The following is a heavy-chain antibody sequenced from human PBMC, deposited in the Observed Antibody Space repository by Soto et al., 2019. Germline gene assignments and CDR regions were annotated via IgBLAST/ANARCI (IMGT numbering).Heavy chain of an antibody. CDR3: ASAVTMGWSPQGY. Sequence: GGSLRLSCILSGFTFNAYTMNWVRQAPGKGLEWVSSISSSSTYIYYADSVKVRFTISKDNPNNPLYLHMHSLTTDDTGLYYCASAVTMGWSPQGYWGQGTPVTVSS. CDR1: GFTFNAYT. CDR2: ISSSSTYI. V-gene: IGHV3-21*06. D-gene: IGHD4-17*01. J-gene: IGHJ4*02.